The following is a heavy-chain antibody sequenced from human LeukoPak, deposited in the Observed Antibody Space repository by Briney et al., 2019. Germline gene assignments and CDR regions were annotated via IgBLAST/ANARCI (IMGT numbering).Heavy chain of an antibody. J-gene: IGHJ4*02. CDR2: ISGSGGST. CDR1: GFTFSSYA. CDR3: AKLGGSYYRLFSFDD. D-gene: IGHD1-26*01. Sequence: GGSLRLSCAASGFTFSSYAMGWVRQPPGKGLEWVSAISGSGGSTYYADSVKGRFTLSRDSSNNILSLQMNTLRADDTALYYCAKLGGSYYRLFSFDDWGQGTLVTVSS. V-gene: IGHV3-23*01.